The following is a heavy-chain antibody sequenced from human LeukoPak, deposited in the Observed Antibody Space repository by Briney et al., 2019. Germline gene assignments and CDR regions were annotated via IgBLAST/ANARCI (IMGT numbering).Heavy chain of an antibody. Sequence: GRSLRLSCAASGFTFDDYAMQWVRQAPGKGLEWVSGISWNSGSIGYADSVKGRFTISRDNAKNSLYLQMNSLRAEDMALYYCAKAQGGSGWYGPNWYFDLWGRGTLVTVSS. CDR3: AKAQGGSGWYGPNWYFDL. D-gene: IGHD6-19*01. CDR2: ISWNSGSI. V-gene: IGHV3-9*03. J-gene: IGHJ2*01. CDR1: GFTFDDYA.